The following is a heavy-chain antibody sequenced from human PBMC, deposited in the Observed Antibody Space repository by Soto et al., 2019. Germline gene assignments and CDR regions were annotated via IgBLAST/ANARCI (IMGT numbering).Heavy chain of an antibody. J-gene: IGHJ4*02. CDR3: ARGGFRYYFDY. D-gene: IGHD2-21*01. CDR2: IYYSGST. CDR1: GDSIRSYY. V-gene: IGHV4-59*01. Sequence: KTSETLSLTCTVSGDSIRSYYWTWIRQPPGKGLELIGYIYYSGSTRYNPSLKSRVTISVDTSKNQFSLKLSSVTAADTAVYYCARGGFRYYFDYWGQGTLVTVSS.